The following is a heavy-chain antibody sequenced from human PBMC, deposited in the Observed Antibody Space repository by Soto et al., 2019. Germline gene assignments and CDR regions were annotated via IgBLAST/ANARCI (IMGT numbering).Heavy chain of an antibody. V-gene: IGHV4-59*01. D-gene: IGHD2-2*02. Sequence: ETLSLTCTVSGGSISSYYWSWIRQPPGKGLEWIGYIYYSGRTNYNPSLKSRVTISVDTSKNQFSLKLSSVTAADTAVYYCARGYCSSTICYIWDNWFDPWGQGTLVTRLL. CDR2: IYYSGRT. CDR1: GGSISSYY. J-gene: IGHJ5*02. CDR3: ARGYCSSTICYIWDNWFDP.